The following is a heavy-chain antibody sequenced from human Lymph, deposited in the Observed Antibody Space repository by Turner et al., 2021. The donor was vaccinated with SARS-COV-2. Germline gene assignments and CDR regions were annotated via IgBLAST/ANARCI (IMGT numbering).Heavy chain of an antibody. D-gene: IGHD3-22*01. CDR1: GFTFSSYA. CDR2: ISGSSGST. V-gene: IGHV3-23*01. J-gene: IGHJ4*02. Sequence: EVQLLESGGGFVQPGGSLILSCSVSGFTFSSYARSWVRQAPGKGLEVVSTISGSSGSTYYADSVKGRFTISRDNSKNTLYLQMNSLRAEDTAVYYCAKNEMAMIVVVITLFDYWGQGTLVTVSS. CDR3: AKNEMAMIVVVITLFDY.